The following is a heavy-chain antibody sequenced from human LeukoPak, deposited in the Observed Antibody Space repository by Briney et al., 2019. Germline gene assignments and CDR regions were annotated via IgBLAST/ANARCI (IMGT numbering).Heavy chain of an antibody. CDR1: GFTFSSYA. CDR2: ISGSGGST. V-gene: IGHV3-23*01. J-gene: IGHJ4*02. Sequence: QAGGSLRLSCAASGFTFSSYAMSWVRQAPGKGLEWVSAISGSGGSTYYADSVKGRFTISKYNDKNTLYLQQNSLKGDDTAVYYCARVPTNSYGFGQWGQGSLVTVSS. D-gene: IGHD5-18*01. CDR3: ARVPTNSYGFGQ.